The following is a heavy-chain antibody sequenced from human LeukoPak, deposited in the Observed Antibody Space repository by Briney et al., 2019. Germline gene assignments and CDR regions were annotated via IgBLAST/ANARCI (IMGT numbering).Heavy chain of an antibody. CDR1: GFTFNNYA. CDR2: ISYDGSNK. V-gene: IGHV3-30*18. J-gene: IGHJ1*01. CDR3: AKALAAAGHEYFQY. D-gene: IGHD6-13*01. Sequence: GGSLRLSCAASGFTFNNYAMHWVRQAPGKGLEWVAGISYDGSNKYYADSVKGRFTISRDNSKNTLYLQMNTQRPEDTAVYYCAKALAAAGHEYFQYWGQGTLVTVSS.